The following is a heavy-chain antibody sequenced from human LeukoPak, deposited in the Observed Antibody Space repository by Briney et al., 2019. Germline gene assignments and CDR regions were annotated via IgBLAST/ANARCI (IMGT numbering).Heavy chain of an antibody. V-gene: IGHV4-59*11. Sequence: PSETLSLTCTVSGGSISSHYWSWIRQPPGKGLEWIGYIYYSGSTNYNPSLESRVTISVDTSKNQFSLKLSSVTAADTAVYYCASLIVGATSSGILDYWGQGTLVTVSS. J-gene: IGHJ4*02. D-gene: IGHD1-26*01. CDR3: ASLIVGATSSGILDY. CDR1: GGSISSHY. CDR2: IYYSGST.